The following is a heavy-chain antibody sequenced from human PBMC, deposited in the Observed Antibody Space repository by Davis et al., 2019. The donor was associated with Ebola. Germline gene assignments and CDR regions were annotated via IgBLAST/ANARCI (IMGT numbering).Heavy chain of an antibody. Sequence: PGGSLRLSCAASTFGFTAFSMNWVRQAPGKGLQWVSSISSSGSYISYADSVKGRFIISRDNAKDSLYLQMNSLRAEDTAVYYCARGSRNMDVWGQGTTATVSS. CDR3: ARGSRNMDV. J-gene: IGHJ6*02. CDR1: TFGFTAFS. V-gene: IGHV3-21*01. CDR2: ISSSGSYI.